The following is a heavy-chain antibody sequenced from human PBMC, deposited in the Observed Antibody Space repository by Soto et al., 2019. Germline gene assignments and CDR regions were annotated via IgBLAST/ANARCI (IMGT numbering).Heavy chain of an antibody. Sequence: GGSLRLSCAASGFTFSSYSMNWVRQAPGKGLEWVSSISSSSSYIYYADSVKGRFTISRDNAKNSLYLQMNSLGAEDTAVYYCAREGAGSDYTGDYYYYGMDVWGQGTTVTVSS. CDR1: GFTFSSYS. J-gene: IGHJ6*02. D-gene: IGHD4-17*01. CDR3: AREGAGSDYTGDYYYYGMDV. CDR2: ISSSSSYI. V-gene: IGHV3-21*01.